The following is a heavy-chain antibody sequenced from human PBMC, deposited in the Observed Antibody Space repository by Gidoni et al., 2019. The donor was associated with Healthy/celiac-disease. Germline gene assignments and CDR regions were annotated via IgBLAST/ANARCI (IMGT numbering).Heavy chain of an antibody. V-gene: IGHV1-69*01. CDR3: ARDGSGSSPPYYYYGMDV. J-gene: IGHJ6*02. CDR2: IIPIFGTA. CDR1: GGTFSSYA. Sequence: QVQLVQSGAEVKKPGSSVKVSCKASGGTFSSYAISWVRQAPGQGLEWMGGIIPIFGTANYAQKFQGRVTITADESTSTAYMELSSLRSEDTAVYYCARDGSGSSPPYYYYGMDVWGQGTTVTVSS. D-gene: IGHD1-26*01.